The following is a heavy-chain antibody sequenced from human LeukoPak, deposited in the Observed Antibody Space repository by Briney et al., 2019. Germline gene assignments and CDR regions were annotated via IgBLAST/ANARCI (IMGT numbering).Heavy chain of an antibody. V-gene: IGHV1-8*01. Sequence: ASVKVSCKASGYTFTSYDINWVRQATGQGLEWMGWMNPNSGNTGYAQKFQGRVTMTRDTSISTAYMELSRLRSDDTAVYYCAREGSGYLYYFDYWGQGTLVTVSS. D-gene: IGHD5-12*01. CDR3: AREGSGYLYYFDY. CDR2: MNPNSGNT. CDR1: GYTFTSYD. J-gene: IGHJ4*02.